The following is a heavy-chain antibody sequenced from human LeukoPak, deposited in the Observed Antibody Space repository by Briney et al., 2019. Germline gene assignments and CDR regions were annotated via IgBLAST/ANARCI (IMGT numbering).Heavy chain of an antibody. J-gene: IGHJ5*02. CDR1: GGSFSAYY. V-gene: IGHV4-34*01. Sequence: SETLSLTCAVYGGSFSAYYWSWIRQLPGKGLEWIGEINHSGSTNYNPSLKSRVTISVDTSKNQFSLKLSFVTAADTAVYYCAREGTAGTNLNWFDPWGQGTLVTVSS. CDR3: AREGTAGTNLNWFDP. CDR2: INHSGST. D-gene: IGHD1-1*01.